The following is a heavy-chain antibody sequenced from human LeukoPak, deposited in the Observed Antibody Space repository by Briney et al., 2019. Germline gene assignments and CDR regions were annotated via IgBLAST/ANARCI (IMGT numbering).Heavy chain of an antibody. Sequence: QSGGSLRLSCAASGFTFSSYEMNWVRQAPGKGLEWVSYISSSGSTIYYADSVKGRFTISRDNAKNSLYLQMNSLRAEDTAVYYCARDLESPGITMTHAFDIWGQGTMVTVSS. V-gene: IGHV3-48*03. CDR1: GFTFSSYE. CDR2: ISSSGSTI. J-gene: IGHJ3*02. CDR3: ARDLESPGITMTHAFDI. D-gene: IGHD3-22*01.